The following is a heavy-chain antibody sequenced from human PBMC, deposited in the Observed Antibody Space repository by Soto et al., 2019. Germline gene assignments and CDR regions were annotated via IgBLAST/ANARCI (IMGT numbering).Heavy chain of an antibody. CDR1: GYSFSTYW. D-gene: IGHD1-7*01. J-gene: IGHJ5*02. V-gene: IGHV5-10-1*01. CDR2: IDPRDSYS. Sequence: GESLQISCEASGYSFSTYWISWVRQMPGKGLEWMGAIDPRDSYSKYSPSFPGHVTISVDKSISTAYLQWNSLKASATAIYYGAREKSDLELFNWLDPWGQGTLVTVSS. CDR3: AREKSDLELFNWLDP.